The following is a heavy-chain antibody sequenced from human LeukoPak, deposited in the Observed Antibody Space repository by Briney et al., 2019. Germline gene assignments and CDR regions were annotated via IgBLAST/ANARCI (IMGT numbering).Heavy chain of an antibody. Sequence: PLQTLSLTCTVSGGSISSGSYYWSWIRQPAGKGLEWIGRIATSGSTNYNPSLKSRVTISVDTSKNQFSLKLSSVTAADTAVYYCARGGLLWFGELLSDAFDIWGQGTMVTVSS. CDR1: GGSISSGSYY. V-gene: IGHV4-61*02. J-gene: IGHJ3*02. CDR2: IATSGST. CDR3: ARGGLLWFGELLSDAFDI. D-gene: IGHD3-10*01.